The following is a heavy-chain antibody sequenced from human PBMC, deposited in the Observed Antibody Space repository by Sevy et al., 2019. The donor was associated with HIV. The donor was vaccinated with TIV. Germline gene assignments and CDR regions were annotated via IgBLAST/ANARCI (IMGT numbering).Heavy chain of an antibody. CDR2: ISSSGSTR. Sequence: GGSLRLSCAASGFTFSDYYMSWIRQAPGKGLEWVSYISSSGSTRYYADSVKGGSTISRDNAKNSLYLQMNSLRAEETDVYYCARDGASVVRGVIITVYAFDIWGQGTMVTVSS. CDR3: ARDGASVVRGVIITVYAFDI. CDR1: GFTFSDYY. V-gene: IGHV3-11*04. J-gene: IGHJ3*02. D-gene: IGHD3-10*01.